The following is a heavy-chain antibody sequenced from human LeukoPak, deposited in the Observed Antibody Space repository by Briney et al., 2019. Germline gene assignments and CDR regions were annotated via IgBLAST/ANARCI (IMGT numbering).Heavy chain of an antibody. J-gene: IGHJ4*02. CDR3: VNDRTGIYTLHY. D-gene: IGHD3-10*01. V-gene: IGHV3-30-3*02. CDR1: GFTFSYYA. Sequence: PGGSLRLSCAASGFTFSYYAMRWGRQAPGKGLEWVAFISDDGSRQHYADSVKGRFTISRDNSKNTLNLQMNSLRAEDTAVYYCVNDRTGIYTLHYWGQGTLVTVSS. CDR2: ISDDGSRQ.